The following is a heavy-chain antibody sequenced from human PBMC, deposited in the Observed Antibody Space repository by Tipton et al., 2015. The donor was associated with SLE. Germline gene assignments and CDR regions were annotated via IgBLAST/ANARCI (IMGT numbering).Heavy chain of an antibody. CDR1: GGSISSSNYY. J-gene: IGHJ6*02. Sequence: TLSLTCTVSGGSISSSNYYWGWLRQPPGKGLEWIGSISYSGSTSYNPSLKSRVTISVDTSTNQLSLKLSSVTAADTAVYYCARGGGSYGSGTYYPMDVWGQGTTVTVSS. D-gene: IGHD3-10*01. V-gene: IGHV4-39*07. CDR3: ARGGGSYGSGTYYPMDV. CDR2: ISYSGST.